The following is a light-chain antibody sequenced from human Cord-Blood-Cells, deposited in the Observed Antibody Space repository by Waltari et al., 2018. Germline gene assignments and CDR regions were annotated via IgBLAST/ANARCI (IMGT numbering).Light chain of an antibody. CDR3: SSYTSSSTFNWV. V-gene: IGLV2-14*01. J-gene: IGLJ3*02. CDR2: DVS. Sequence: QSALTQPASVSGSPGQSITISCTGTSSDVGGYNYVSWYQQHPGKAPNLMIYDVSKRPSGVSNRFSGSKSGNTASLTISGLQAEDEADYYCSSYTSSSTFNWVFGGGTKLTVL. CDR1: SSDVGGYNY.